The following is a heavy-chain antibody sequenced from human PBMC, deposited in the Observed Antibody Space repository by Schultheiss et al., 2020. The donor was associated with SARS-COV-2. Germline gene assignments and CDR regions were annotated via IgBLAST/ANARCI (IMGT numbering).Heavy chain of an antibody. D-gene: IGHD1-1*01. CDR3: AREASWNDDFYGSGDY. V-gene: IGHV4-31*03. CDR1: GGSISSGGYY. Sequence: SETLSLTCTVSGGSISSGGYYWSWIRQHPGKGLEWIGYIYYSGSTYYNPSLKSRVTISVDTSKNQFSLKLSSVTAADTAVYYCAREASWNDDFYGSGDYWGQGTLVTVSS. J-gene: IGHJ4*02. CDR2: IYYSGST.